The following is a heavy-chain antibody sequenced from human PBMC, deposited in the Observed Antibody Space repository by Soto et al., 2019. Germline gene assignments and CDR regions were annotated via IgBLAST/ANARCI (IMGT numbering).Heavy chain of an antibody. V-gene: IGHV4-59*01. D-gene: IGHD3-22*01. CDR2: VYFTGNT. CDR1: GGSLSTNS. Sequence: SETLSLTCTVSGGSLSTNSWNWIRQPPGKGLEWIGYVYFTGNTNYNPSLKSRVTLSVDASKNQFSLNLSSVTAADTAVYYCERGGQDTYNYFYDYWGQGTLVTVSS. CDR3: ERGGQDTYNYFYDY. J-gene: IGHJ4*02.